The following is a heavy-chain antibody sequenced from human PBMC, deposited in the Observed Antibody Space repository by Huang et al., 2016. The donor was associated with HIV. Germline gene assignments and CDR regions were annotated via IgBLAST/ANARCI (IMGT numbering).Heavy chain of an antibody. Sequence: EVHLLESGGGLVQPGGSLGLSCAASGFSFSRSAMRWVRQAPGRGLEWVSTVSNSASSRHYSDSVGGRFTISRDNSKDTLYLQMNSLRAEDTALYYCAKDLVTYDSSGSVWGQGTLVTVSS. D-gene: IGHD3-22*01. CDR1: GFSFSRSA. J-gene: IGHJ4*02. CDR2: VSNSASSR. CDR3: AKDLVTYDSSGSV. V-gene: IGHV3-23*01.